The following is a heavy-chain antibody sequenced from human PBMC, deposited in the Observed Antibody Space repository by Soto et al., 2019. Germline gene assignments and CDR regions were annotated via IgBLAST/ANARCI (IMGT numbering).Heavy chain of an antibody. CDR3: ASSVGYQLLFGY. CDR1: GYTFTSYP. J-gene: IGHJ4*02. CDR2: INAGNGNT. Sequence: GGSVKVSCKASGYTFTSYPMHWVRQAPGQRLEWMGWINAGNGNTKYSQKFQGRVTITRDTSASTAYMELSSLRSEDTAVYYCASSVGYQLLFGYWGQGTLVTVSS. D-gene: IGHD2-2*01. V-gene: IGHV1-3*01.